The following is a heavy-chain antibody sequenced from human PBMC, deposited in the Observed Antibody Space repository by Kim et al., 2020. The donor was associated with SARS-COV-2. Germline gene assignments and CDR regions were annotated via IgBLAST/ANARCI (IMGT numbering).Heavy chain of an antibody. Sequence: GGSLRLSCAASGFTFSSYGMHWVRQAPGKGLEWVAVISYDGSNKYYADSVKGRFTISRDNSKNTLYLQMNSLRAEDTAVYYCAKVPHDYGDYGEGTSFFDYWGQGTLVTVSS. CDR1: GFTFSSYG. J-gene: IGHJ4*02. CDR3: AKVPHDYGDYGEGTSFFDY. V-gene: IGHV3-30*18. CDR2: ISYDGSNK. D-gene: IGHD4-17*01.